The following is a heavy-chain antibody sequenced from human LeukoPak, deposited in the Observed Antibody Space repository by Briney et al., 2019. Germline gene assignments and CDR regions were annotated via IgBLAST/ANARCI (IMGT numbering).Heavy chain of an antibody. CDR2: IYSSGSA. V-gene: IGHV4-59*03. Sequence: SETLSLTCTVSGGSISGYYWSWIRQPPGKGLEWIGYIYSSGSASYNPSLISRVTVLVDTSKNQFSLTLTSVTAADTAVYYCARLHASRAEEFDPWGQGTLVTVSS. D-gene: IGHD3-16*01. CDR3: ARLHASRAEEFDP. CDR1: GGSISGYY. J-gene: IGHJ5*02.